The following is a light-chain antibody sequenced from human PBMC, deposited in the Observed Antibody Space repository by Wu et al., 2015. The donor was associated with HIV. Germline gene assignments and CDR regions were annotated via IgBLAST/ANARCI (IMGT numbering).Light chain of an antibody. Sequence: EIVLTQSPGTLSLSPGERATLSCRASQSVSRNFLAWYQQKPGQAPRLLIYGASSRATDIPDRFSGSGSATDFTLTISRLEPEDFAVYYCQQYGSSPYTFGQGTKLEIK. CDR3: QQYGSSPYT. V-gene: IGKV3-20*01. CDR2: GAS. J-gene: IGKJ2*01. CDR1: QSVSRNF.